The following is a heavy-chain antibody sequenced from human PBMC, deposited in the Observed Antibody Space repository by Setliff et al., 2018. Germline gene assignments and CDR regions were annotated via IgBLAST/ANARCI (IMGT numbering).Heavy chain of an antibody. J-gene: IGHJ6*02. Sequence: ASVKVSCKASGYTFTSYYMHWVRQAPGQGLEWMGIINPSGGSTSYAQKFQGRVTMTRDTSTSTVYMELSRLRSDDTAVYYCARARDDGVYYDSSGYYSYYYYGMDVWGQGTTVTVS. V-gene: IGHV1-46*01. CDR3: ARARDDGVYYDSSGYYSYYYYGMDV. CDR1: GYTFTSYY. CDR2: INPSGGST. D-gene: IGHD3-22*01.